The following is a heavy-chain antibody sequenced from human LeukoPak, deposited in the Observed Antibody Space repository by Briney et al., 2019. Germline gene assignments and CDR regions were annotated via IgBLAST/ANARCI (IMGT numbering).Heavy chain of an antibody. J-gene: IGHJ4*02. V-gene: IGHV3-23*01. Sequence: PGGSLRLSCAVSGFTFSDYNMNWVRQAPGKGLEWVSAISGSGGSTYYADAVKGRFTISRDNYKNTLYLQMNSLRAEDTAVYYCATGSGWYYFDYWGQGTLVTVSS. CDR1: GFTFSDYN. CDR2: ISGSGGST. D-gene: IGHD6-19*01. CDR3: ATGSGWYYFDY.